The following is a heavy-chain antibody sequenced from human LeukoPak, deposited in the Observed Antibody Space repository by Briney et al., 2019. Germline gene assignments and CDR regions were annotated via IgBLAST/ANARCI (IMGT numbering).Heavy chain of an antibody. CDR2: INSDGRTT. D-gene: IGHD6-6*01. Sequence: GGSLRLSCAASGFTFSNNWMHWVRQAPGKGLVWVSRINSDGRTTTYADSVKGRFTISRDNSKNTLYLQMNSLRAEDTAVYYCARDWGTSSLYLVNWGQGTLVTVSS. CDR3: ARDWGTSSLYLVN. CDR1: GFTFSNNW. J-gene: IGHJ4*02. V-gene: IGHV3-74*01.